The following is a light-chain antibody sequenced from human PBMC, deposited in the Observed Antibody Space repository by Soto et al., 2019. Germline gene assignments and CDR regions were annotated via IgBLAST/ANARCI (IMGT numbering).Light chain of an antibody. CDR2: WVS. V-gene: IGKV4-1*01. CDR1: QSVLYSSNNKNY. CDR3: QQYESTPPT. J-gene: IGKJ2*01. Sequence: DIVMTQSPDSLAVSLGERATINCKSSQSVLYSSNNKNYLAWYQQRPGQPPKLLIYWVSTRESGVPDRFSGSGSGTDFTLPITSLQAEDVAVYYCQQYESTPPTFGQGTKLEIK.